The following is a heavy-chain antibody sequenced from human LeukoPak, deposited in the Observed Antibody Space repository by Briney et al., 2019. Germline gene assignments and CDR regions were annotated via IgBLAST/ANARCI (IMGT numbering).Heavy chain of an antibody. J-gene: IGHJ5*02. CDR1: GGSFSGYY. D-gene: IGHD2-2*02. CDR3: ARVLRGPAAIGNNWFDP. V-gene: IGHV4-34*01. Sequence: PSETLSLTCAVYGGSFSGYYWSWIRQPPGKGLEWIGEINHSGSTNYNPSLKSRVTISVDTSKNQFSPKLSSVTAADTAVYYCARVLRGPAAIGNNWFDPWGQGTLVTVSS. CDR2: INHSGST.